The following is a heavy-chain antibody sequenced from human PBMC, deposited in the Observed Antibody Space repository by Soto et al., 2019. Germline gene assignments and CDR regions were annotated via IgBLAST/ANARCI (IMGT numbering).Heavy chain of an antibody. CDR1: GFTFSTYW. CDR3: VRDWSTFWGMDV. V-gene: IGHV3-7*01. CDR2: IKQDGSEK. Sequence: GGSLRLSCTASGFTFSTYWINWVRQAPWKGLEWVANIKQDGSEKYYVDSVKGRFATSRDNAKDSLFLQMNNLRAEDTAVYYCVRDWSTFWGMDVWGQRTTVTVSS. J-gene: IGHJ6*02.